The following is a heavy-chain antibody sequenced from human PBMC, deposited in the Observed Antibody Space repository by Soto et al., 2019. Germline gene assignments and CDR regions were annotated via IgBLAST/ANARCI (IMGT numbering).Heavy chain of an antibody. V-gene: IGHV3-9*01. Sequence: SRRLSCAAYGFTVGNYAIHWVRQAPGKGLEWVSGISWNSNTIAYADSVKGRFTISRDNAKNSLYLQMNSLRAEDTAFYYCAKETGPNWGQGTLVTVSA. CDR2: ISWNSNTI. CDR1: GFTVGNYA. J-gene: IGHJ4*02. CDR3: AKETGPN.